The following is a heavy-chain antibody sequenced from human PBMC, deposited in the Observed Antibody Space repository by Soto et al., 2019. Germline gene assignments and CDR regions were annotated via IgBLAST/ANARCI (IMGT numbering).Heavy chain of an antibody. CDR2: VNPNGGKT. CDR1: GYIFSGYE. V-gene: IGHV1-8*01. Sequence: GASLKVSCKASGYIFSGYEINWVRQATAQGREWMGWVNPNGGKTDYAQTYEGRVTMTRNTSTDTAYKELSNVRSEGTAVYYCARGVCSTGTTPDHYYYGIDIWGQGTPVTVSS. J-gene: IGHJ6*02. D-gene: IGHD1-7*01. CDR3: ARGVCSTGTTPDHYYYGIDI.